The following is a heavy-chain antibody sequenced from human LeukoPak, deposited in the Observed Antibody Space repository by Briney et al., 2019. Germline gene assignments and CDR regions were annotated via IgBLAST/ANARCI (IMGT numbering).Heavy chain of an antibody. Sequence: GGSLRLSCAASGFTFSSYAMSWVRQAPGKGLEWVSAISGSGGSTYYADSVKGRFTISRDNSKNTLYLQMNSLRAEDTAVYYCAKDFEQYCSGGSCYPYYYYGMDVRGQGTTVTVSS. CDR1: GFTFSSYA. CDR3: AKDFEQYCSGGSCYPYYYYGMDV. J-gene: IGHJ6*02. D-gene: IGHD2-15*01. V-gene: IGHV3-23*01. CDR2: ISGSGGST.